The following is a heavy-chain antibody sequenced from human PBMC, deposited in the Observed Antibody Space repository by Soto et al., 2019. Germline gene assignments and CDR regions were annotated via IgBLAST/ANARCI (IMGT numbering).Heavy chain of an antibody. CDR1: AFSFSDYY. J-gene: IGHJ4*02. V-gene: IGHV3-11*01. D-gene: IGHD6-19*01. CDR3: ARDRYSSGWHPFDY. Sequence: PGGSLRLSCAASAFSFSDYYMSWIRQAPGKGLEWVSYISSSGSTKYYADSVKGRFAISRDNAKNSLYLQMNSLRADDTAVYYCARDRYSSGWHPFDYWGQGVLATVSS. CDR2: ISSSGSTK.